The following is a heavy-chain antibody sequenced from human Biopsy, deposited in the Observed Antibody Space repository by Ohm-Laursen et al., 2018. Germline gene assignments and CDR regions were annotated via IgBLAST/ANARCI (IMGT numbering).Heavy chain of an antibody. CDR3: ARVLGKVGSSPKYFDY. V-gene: IGHV1-24*01. CDR1: GYTLTALS. CDR2: FAPENDKT. D-gene: IGHD6-6*01. Sequence: ASVKVSCKVSGYTLTALSMHWVRQAPGRGLEWMGGFAPENDKTIYAQKFQGRTTMTEDTSTDTAYMELSSLRSEDTAVYYCARVLGKVGSSPKYFDYWGQGTLVTVSS. J-gene: IGHJ4*02.